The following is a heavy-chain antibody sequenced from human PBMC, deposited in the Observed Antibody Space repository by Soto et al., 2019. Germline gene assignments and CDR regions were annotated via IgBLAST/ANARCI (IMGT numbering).Heavy chain of an antibody. Sequence: HPGGSLRLSCAASGFTFSSYWMHWVRQAPGKGLVWVSRINSDGSSTSYADSVKGRFTISRDNAKNTLYLQMNSLRAEDTAVYYCAKGSGYSSGFDAFDIWGQGTMVTVSS. J-gene: IGHJ3*02. CDR3: AKGSGYSSGFDAFDI. V-gene: IGHV3-74*01. CDR1: GFTFSSYW. D-gene: IGHD6-19*01. CDR2: INSDGSST.